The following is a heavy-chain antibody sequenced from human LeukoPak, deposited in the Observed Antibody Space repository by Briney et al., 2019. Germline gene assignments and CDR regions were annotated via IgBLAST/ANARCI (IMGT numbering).Heavy chain of an antibody. V-gene: IGHV3-20*04. CDR1: GFTFDDYG. D-gene: IGHD3-22*01. CDR3: ARVRGTSMIVVVITTGMAGTFDY. Sequence: GGSLRLSCAASGFTFDDYGMSWVRQAPGKGLEWVSGINWNGGSTVYADSVKGRFTISRDNAKNSLYLQMNSLRAEDTALYYCARVRGTSMIVVVITTGMAGTFDYWGQGTLVTVSS. J-gene: IGHJ4*02. CDR2: INWNGGST.